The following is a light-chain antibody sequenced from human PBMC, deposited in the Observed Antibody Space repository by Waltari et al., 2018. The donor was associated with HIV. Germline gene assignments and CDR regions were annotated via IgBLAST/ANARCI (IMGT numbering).Light chain of an antibody. CDR1: SSDVGYYNR. CDR2: EVS. Sequence: QSALTQPPSVSGSPGQSVTISCTGTSSDVGYYNRVSWYQQPPGTAPKLMIYEVSSRPSGVPDRFSGSKSGNTASLTISGLQAEDGGDYYCSSYTTSSTFVVFGGGTKLTVL. V-gene: IGLV2-18*02. CDR3: SSYTTSSTFVV. J-gene: IGLJ2*01.